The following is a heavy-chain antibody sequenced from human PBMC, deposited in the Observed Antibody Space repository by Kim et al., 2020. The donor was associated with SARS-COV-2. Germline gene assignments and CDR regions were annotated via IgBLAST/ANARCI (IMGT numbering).Heavy chain of an antibody. CDR2: INHSGST. J-gene: IGHJ5*02. D-gene: IGHD4-17*01. CDR3: ARVGDYDWFDP. Sequence: SETLSLTCAVYGGSFSGYYWSWIRQPPGKGLEWIGEINHSGSTNYNPSLKSRVTISVDTSKNQFSLKLSSVTAADTAVYYCARVGDYDWFDPWGQGTLVT. V-gene: IGHV4-34*01. CDR1: GGSFSGYY.